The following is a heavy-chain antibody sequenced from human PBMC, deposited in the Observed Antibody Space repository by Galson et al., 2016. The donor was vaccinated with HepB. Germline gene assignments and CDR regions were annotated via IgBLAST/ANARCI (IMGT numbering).Heavy chain of an antibody. CDR2: ITYDGGSL. J-gene: IGHJ2*01. Sequence: SLRLSCAASGFTFSTYAMHWVRQAPGKGLEWVAFITYDGGSLYYTDSVKGRSTISRDNSRNTLYLQMNGLRAEDSAVYYCARDPAAYYYDNTGWYFDLWGRGTLVTVSS. CDR1: GFTFSTYA. D-gene: IGHD3-22*01. V-gene: IGHV3-30-3*01. CDR3: ARDPAAYYYDNTGWYFDL.